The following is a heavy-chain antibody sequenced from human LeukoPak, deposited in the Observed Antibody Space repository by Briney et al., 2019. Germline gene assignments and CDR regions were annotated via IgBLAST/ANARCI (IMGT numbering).Heavy chain of an antibody. D-gene: IGHD2-2*01. V-gene: IGHV1-2*02. J-gene: IGHJ4*02. CDR3: ARDHFNHIVVVPADPIVDY. Sequence: GASVKVSCKASGYTFTGYYMHWVRQAPGQGLEWMGWINPNSGGTNYAQKFQGRVTMTRDTSISTAYMELSRLRSDDTAVYYCARDHFNHIVVVPADPIVDYWGQGTLVTVSS. CDR2: INPNSGGT. CDR1: GYTFTGYY.